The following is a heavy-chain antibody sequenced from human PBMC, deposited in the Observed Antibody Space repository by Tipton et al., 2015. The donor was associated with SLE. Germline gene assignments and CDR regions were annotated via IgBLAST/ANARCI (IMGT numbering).Heavy chain of an antibody. CDR2: INNSRST. J-gene: IGHJ4*02. V-gene: IGHV4-34*09. CDR3: ARVDVVTVFYFDS. CDR1: GGSFSSSS. D-gene: IGHD5-12*01. Sequence: TLSLTCAVYGGSFSSSSWSWIRQPPGKGLEWIGEINNSRSTYYNPTLKSRLTISRDTSKNQFSLNLSSVTAADTAVYFCARVDVVTVFYFDSWGQGTLVTVSS.